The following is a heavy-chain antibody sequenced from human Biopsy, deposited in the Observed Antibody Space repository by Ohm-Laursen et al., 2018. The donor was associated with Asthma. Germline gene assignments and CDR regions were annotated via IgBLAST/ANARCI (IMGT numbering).Heavy chain of an antibody. CDR2: ISYDGSSI. J-gene: IGHJ4*02. Sequence: SLRLSCAASRFTYEMHWVRQAPGKGLEWVAVISYDGSSIYYTDSVKGRFTISRDNSKNTLSLQMNSLTAEDTAVYYCAREGVAGAHIEDWGQGTLVTVSS. CDR1: RFTYE. D-gene: IGHD6-19*01. CDR3: AREGVAGAHIED. V-gene: IGHV3-30-3*01.